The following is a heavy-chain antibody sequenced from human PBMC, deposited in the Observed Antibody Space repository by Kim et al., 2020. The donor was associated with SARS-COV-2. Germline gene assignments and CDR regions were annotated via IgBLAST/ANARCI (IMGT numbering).Heavy chain of an antibody. Sequence: ASVKVSCKASGYTFTSYAMNWVRQAPGQGLEWMGWINTNTGNPTYAQGFTGRFVFSLDTSVSTAYLQISSLKAEDTAVYYCARAQAPIAVADRGVWYFDYWGQGTLVTVSS. J-gene: IGHJ4*02. D-gene: IGHD6-19*01. V-gene: IGHV7-4-1*02. CDR3: ARAQAPIAVADRGVWYFDY. CDR1: GYTFTSYA. CDR2: INTNTGNP.